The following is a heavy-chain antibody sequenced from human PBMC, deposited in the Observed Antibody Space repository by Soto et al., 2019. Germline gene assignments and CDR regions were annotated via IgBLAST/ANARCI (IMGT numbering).Heavy chain of an antibody. CDR1: GFTFSSYW. CDR2: SSSDGSST. D-gene: IGHD6-19*01. Sequence: EVQLVESGGGLIQPGGSLRLSCAASGFTFSSYWMHWVRQAPGKGLMWVSRSSSDGSSTDYADSVKGRFTISRDNAKNTLYLHMNSLRVEDTAVYYCARDPIAVAGIFFDYWGQGTLVTVSS. J-gene: IGHJ4*02. V-gene: IGHV3-74*01. CDR3: ARDPIAVAGIFFDY.